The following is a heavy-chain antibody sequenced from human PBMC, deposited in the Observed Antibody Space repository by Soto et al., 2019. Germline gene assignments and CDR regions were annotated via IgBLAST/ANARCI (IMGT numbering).Heavy chain of an antibody. J-gene: IGHJ4*02. CDR1: GFTFSSYG. CDR2: ISYDGSNK. D-gene: IGHD6-13*01. CDR3: AKDAAYSSSRYFDY. Sequence: GGSLRLSCAASGFTFSSYGMHWVRQAPGKGLEWVAVISYDGSNKYYADSVKGRFTISRDNSKNTLYLQMNSLRAEDTAVYYCAKDAAYSSSRYFDYWGQGTLVTVSS. V-gene: IGHV3-30*18.